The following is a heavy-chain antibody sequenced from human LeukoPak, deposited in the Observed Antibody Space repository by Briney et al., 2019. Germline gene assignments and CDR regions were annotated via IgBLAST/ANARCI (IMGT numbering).Heavy chain of an antibody. CDR2: ISGSGGST. Sequence: GGSLRLSCAASGFTFISYAMSWVRQAPGKGLEWVSAISGSGGSTYYADSVKGRFTISRDNSKNTLYLQMNSLRAEDTAVYYCAKDLAFLEWLFDYWGQGTLVTVSS. D-gene: IGHD3-3*02. V-gene: IGHV3-23*01. CDR1: GFTFISYA. CDR3: AKDLAFLEWLFDY. J-gene: IGHJ4*02.